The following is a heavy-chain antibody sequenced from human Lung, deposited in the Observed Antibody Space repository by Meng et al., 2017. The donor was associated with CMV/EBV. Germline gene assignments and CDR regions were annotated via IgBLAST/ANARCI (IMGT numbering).Heavy chain of an antibody. V-gene: IGHV1-2*02. D-gene: IGHD3-22*01. CDR2: INPKNGGT. Sequence: SVXVSXXASGNTFTGYYMHWVRQAPGQGLEWMGWINPKNGGTKYAQKFQGRVTMTRDTSMSTAYMELSKLRSDDMAVYYCARGAPYCDSSGCFLPYWFFDLWGRGPLVTVSS. J-gene: IGHJ2*01. CDR3: ARGAPYCDSSGCFLPYWFFDL. CDR1: GNTFTGYY.